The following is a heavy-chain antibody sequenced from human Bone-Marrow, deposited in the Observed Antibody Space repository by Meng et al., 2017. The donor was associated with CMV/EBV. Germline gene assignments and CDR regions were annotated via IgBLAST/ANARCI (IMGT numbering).Heavy chain of an antibody. J-gene: IGHJ6*02. Sequence: GESLKISCATSGFTFSIFGMHWVRQAPGKGLEWVAFIRYDGSNNYYADSVKGRFTISRDNSKNTLYLQMNSLRAEDTAVYYCARDNPGYSSSWYVPYYYGMDVWGQGTTVTVSS. D-gene: IGHD6-13*01. CDR3: ARDNPGYSSSWYVPYYYGMDV. V-gene: IGHV3-30*02. CDR2: IRYDGSNN. CDR1: GFTFSIFG.